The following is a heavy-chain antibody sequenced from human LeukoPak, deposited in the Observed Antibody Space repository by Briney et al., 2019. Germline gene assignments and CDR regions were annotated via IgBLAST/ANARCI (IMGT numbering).Heavy chain of an antibody. CDR3: AKNNDYGDYPDY. D-gene: IGHD4-17*01. CDR1: GFTFSSYA. J-gene: IGHJ4*02. CDR2: ISGSGGST. Sequence: GGSLRLSCAASGFTFSSYAMSWVRQAPGKGLEWVSVISGSGGSTYYADSVKDRFTISRDNSKNTLYLQMNSLRAEDTAVYYCAKNNDYGDYPDYWGQGTLVTVSS. V-gene: IGHV3-23*01.